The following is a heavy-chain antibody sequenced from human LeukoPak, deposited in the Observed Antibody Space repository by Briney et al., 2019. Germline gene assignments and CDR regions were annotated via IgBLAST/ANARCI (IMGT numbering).Heavy chain of an antibody. CDR3: ARAPSEIGGYYPEYFRH. Sequence: GGSLRLSCAASGFNFSSDWMHWVRQAPGKGLVWVSRIKSDGSTRYADSVKGRFTISRDNAKNTLSLQMNSLRDEDTGVYYCARAPSEIGGYYPEYFRHWGQGTLVTVSS. D-gene: IGHD3-22*01. J-gene: IGHJ1*01. CDR1: GFNFSSDW. V-gene: IGHV3-74*01. CDR2: IKSDGST.